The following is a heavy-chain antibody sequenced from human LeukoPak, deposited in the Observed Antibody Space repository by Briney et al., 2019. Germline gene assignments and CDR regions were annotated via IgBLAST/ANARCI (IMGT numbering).Heavy chain of an antibody. CDR2: ISWNSGSI. J-gene: IGHJ4*02. D-gene: IGHD6-13*01. CDR1: GFTFDDYA. V-gene: IGHV3-9*01. Sequence: GRSLRLSCAASGFTFDDYAMHWVRQAPGKGLEWVSGISWNSGSIGYADSVKGRFTISRDNAKNSLYLQMNSLRAEDTALYYCAKQQQRLGYSLDYWGQGTLVTVSS. CDR3: AKQQQRLGYSLDY.